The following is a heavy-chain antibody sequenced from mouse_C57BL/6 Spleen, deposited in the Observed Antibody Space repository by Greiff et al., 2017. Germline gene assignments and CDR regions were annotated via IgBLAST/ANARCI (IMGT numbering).Heavy chain of an antibody. CDR1: GFTFSSYA. CDR2: ISSGGGYI. D-gene: IGHD1-1*01. V-gene: IGHV5-9-1*02. J-gene: IGHJ1*03. Sequence: EVKLVESGAGLVKPGGSLKLSCTASGFTFSSYAMSWVRQTPEKRLEWVAYISSGGGYIYYADTVKGRVTISRDTARNTLYLQMSSLKSEDTAMYYCTRGESSYWYFGVWGTGTTVTFAS. CDR3: TRGESSYWYFGV.